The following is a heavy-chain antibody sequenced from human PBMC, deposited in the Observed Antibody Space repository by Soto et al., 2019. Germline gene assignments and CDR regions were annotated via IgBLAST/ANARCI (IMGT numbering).Heavy chain of an antibody. CDR1: GYTFTSYG. CDR2: ITAYNGNT. V-gene: IGHV1-18*01. Sequence: QVQLVQSGAEVKKPGASVKVSCKASGYTFTSYGISWVRQAPGQGLEWMGWITAYNGNTNYAQNVQGRVTMTTDTSTSTAYMELRSLRSDDTAAYYCARDSSTIFGVVIIQDFGYYYGMYVWGQGPTVTVSS. CDR3: ARDSSTIFGVVIIQDFGYYYGMYV. J-gene: IGHJ6*02. D-gene: IGHD3-3*01.